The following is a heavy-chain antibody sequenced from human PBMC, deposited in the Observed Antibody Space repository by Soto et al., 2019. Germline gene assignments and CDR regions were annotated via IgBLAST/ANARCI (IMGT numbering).Heavy chain of an antibody. J-gene: IGHJ6*02. CDR1: GYSFASYW. Sequence: GESLKISCKGSGYSFASYWIGWVRQMPGKGLEWMGIIYPGDSDTRYSPSFQGQVTISADKSISTAYLQWSSLKASDTAMYYCARRIGAVADYYYYYYGMDVWGQGTTVTVSS. CDR2: IYPGDSDT. CDR3: ARRIGAVADYYYYYYGMDV. V-gene: IGHV5-51*01. D-gene: IGHD6-19*01.